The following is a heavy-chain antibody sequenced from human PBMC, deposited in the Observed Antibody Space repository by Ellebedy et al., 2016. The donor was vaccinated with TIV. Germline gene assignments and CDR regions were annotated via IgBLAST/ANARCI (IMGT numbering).Heavy chain of an antibody. CDR3: AIPSGRYGTNY. CDR1: GFTFSKYD. J-gene: IGHJ4*02. V-gene: IGHV3-23*01. Sequence: GESLKISCATSGFTFSKYDMSWVRQAPGKGLEWVSDISVSGGSTYYADFVKGRFTISSDNSKNTLNLQINSLRAEDTAVYYCAIPSGRYGTNYWGQGTLVTVSS. CDR2: ISVSGGST. D-gene: IGHD1-1*01.